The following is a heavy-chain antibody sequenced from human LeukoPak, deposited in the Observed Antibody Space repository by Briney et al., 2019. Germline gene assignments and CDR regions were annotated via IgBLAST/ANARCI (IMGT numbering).Heavy chain of an antibody. CDR3: ARGIYESGPRIAAAGTDY. V-gene: IGHV4-34*01. J-gene: IGHJ4*02. CDR2: INHSGST. Sequence: SETLSLTCAVYGGSFSGYYWSWIGQPPGKGLEWIGEINHSGSTNYNQSLKSRVTISVDTSKNQFSLKLSSVTAADTAVYYCARGIYESGPRIAAAGTDYWGQGTLVTVSS. D-gene: IGHD6-13*01. CDR1: GGSFSGYY.